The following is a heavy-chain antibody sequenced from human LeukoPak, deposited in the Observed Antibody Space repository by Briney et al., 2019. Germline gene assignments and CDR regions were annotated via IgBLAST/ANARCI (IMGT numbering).Heavy chain of an antibody. D-gene: IGHD3-22*01. CDR1: GFTFDDYG. J-gene: IGHJ4*02. V-gene: IGHV3-20*04. CDR3: ARGYDSSGYYYFDY. CDR2: INWNGGST. Sequence: GGSLRLSCAASGFTFDDYGMSWVRQAPRKGLEWVSGINWNGGSTGYADSAKGRFTISRDNAKNSLYLQMNSLRAEDTALYYCARGYDSSGYYYFDYWGQGTLVTVSS.